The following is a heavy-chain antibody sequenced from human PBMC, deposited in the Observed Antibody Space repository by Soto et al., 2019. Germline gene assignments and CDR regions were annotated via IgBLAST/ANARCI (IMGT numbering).Heavy chain of an antibody. CDR1: GFTVSSNY. D-gene: IGHD2-2*01. CDR2: INWNSVTF. CDR3: ARVPYCSSSSCYSYFDS. J-gene: IGHJ4*02. V-gene: IGHV3-74*01. Sequence: GGSLRLSCAASGFTVSSNYMSWVRQAPGKGLEWVSGINWNSVTFGYADSVKGRFTISRDNAKNTLHLQMNSLRAEDTAVYYCARVPYCSSSSCYSYFDSWGQGTLVTVSS.